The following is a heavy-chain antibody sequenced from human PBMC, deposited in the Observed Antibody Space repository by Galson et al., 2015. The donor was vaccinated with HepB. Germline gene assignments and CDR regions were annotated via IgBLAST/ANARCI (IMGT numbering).Heavy chain of an antibody. CDR2: ISVSGSGK. J-gene: IGHJ4*02. D-gene: IGHD4-11*01. Sequence: SLRLSCAGSGFTFSRTGMTWVRQAPGKGLECVSAISVSGSGKDYADSVRGRFTISRDNSKNTLYLQMNSLRAEDTAMYYCATYYSSDYWGQGTLVTVSS. CDR3: ATYYSSDY. CDR1: GFTFSRTG. V-gene: IGHV3-23*01.